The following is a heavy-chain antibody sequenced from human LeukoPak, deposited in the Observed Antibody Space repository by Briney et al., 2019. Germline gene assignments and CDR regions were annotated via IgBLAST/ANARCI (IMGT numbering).Heavy chain of an antibody. Sequence: SETLTLTCAVYGGSFSGEYWSWIRQPPGKGLEWIGDINRSGRAVYNTSLKSRVIISVDTSKNQFSLKVNSVTAADTAVYYCARHKIVITMLGVHRWFDPWGQGTLVAVSS. D-gene: IGHD3-3*01. J-gene: IGHJ5*02. V-gene: IGHV4-34*01. CDR2: INRSGRA. CDR1: GGSFSGEY. CDR3: ARHKIVITMLGVHRWFDP.